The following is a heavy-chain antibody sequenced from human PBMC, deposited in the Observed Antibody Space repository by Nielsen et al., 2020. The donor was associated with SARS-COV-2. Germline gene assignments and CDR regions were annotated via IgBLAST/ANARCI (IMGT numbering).Heavy chain of an antibody. CDR2: ISWNSGST. CDR3: ASSSSSWYGVDY. Sequence: GGSLRLSCVASGFTFDDFAMHWVRQAPGKGLEWVSSISWNSGSTDYADSVNGRFTISRDNAKNSLYLQMNSLRAEDTAVYYCASSSSSWYGVDYWGQGTLVTVSS. CDR1: GFTFDDFA. J-gene: IGHJ4*02. D-gene: IGHD6-13*01. V-gene: IGHV3-9*01.